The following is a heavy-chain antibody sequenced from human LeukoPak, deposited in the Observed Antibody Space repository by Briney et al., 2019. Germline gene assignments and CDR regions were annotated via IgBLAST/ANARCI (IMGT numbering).Heavy chain of an antibody. Sequence: SETLSLTCTVSGYSISSGYYWGWIRQPPGKGLEWIGSIYYSGSTYYSPSLKSRVTISLDTSKNQFSLKLSSVTAADTAVYYCVRSQARLGWFDPWGQGTLVTVSS. D-gene: IGHD6-19*01. V-gene: IGHV4-38-2*02. J-gene: IGHJ5*02. CDR1: GYSISSGYY. CDR2: IYYSGST. CDR3: VRSQARLGWFDP.